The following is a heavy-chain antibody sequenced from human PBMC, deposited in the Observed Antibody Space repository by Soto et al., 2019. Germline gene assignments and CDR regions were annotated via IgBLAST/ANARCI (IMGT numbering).Heavy chain of an antibody. V-gene: IGHV3-53*01. CDR1: GFTVSSNY. CDR2: IYSGGST. CDR3: ARSGHYNGIGGYYFDY. D-gene: IGHD1-26*01. J-gene: IGHJ4*02. Sequence: GGSLRLSCAASGFTVSSNYMSWVRQAPGKGLEWVSVIYSGGSTYYADSVKGRFTISRDNSKNTLYLQMNSLRAEDTAVYYCARSGHYNGIGGYYFDYWGQGTLVTVSS.